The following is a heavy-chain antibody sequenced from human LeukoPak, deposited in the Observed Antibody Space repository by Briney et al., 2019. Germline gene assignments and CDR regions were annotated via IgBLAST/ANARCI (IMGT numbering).Heavy chain of an antibody. Sequence: SETLSLTCTVSGGSISSYYWSWIRQPAGKGLEWIGRIYTSGSTNYNPSLKSRVTMSVDTSKNQFSLKLSSVTAADTAVYYCASDPYYYDSSGLKTRDAFDIWGQGTMVAVSS. CDR3: ASDPYYYDSSGLKTRDAFDI. V-gene: IGHV4-4*07. CDR1: GGSISSYY. CDR2: IYTSGST. J-gene: IGHJ3*02. D-gene: IGHD3-22*01.